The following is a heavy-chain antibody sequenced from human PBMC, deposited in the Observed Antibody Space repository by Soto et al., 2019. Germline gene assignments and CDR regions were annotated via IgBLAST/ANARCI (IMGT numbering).Heavy chain of an antibody. J-gene: IGHJ4*02. Sequence: QITLNESGPPVVRPTETLTLTCRFSGFSLTTSGVGVGWIRQSPGTPADWLAPIYWDDDKRYSASLKSRLTITKDTSKTQVVLTVSDVDPTDTDTYYCAHSVLRMVFVLVTTTAIYFDFWGQGTPVAVAS. CDR3: AHSVLRMVFVLVTTTAIYFDF. CDR2: IYWDDDK. D-gene: IGHD3-3*01. CDR1: GFSLTTSGVG. V-gene: IGHV2-5*02.